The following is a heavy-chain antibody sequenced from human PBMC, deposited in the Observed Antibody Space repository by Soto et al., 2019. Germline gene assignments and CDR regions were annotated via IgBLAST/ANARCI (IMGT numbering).Heavy chain of an antibody. V-gene: IGHV4-39*01. CDR2: IYYSGST. Sequence: PXATLSLTCTVSGGSISSSSYYWGWIRQPPGKGLEWIGSIYYSGSTYYNPSLKSRVTISVDTSKNQFSLKLSSVTAADTAVYYCARLWNVLRFLEWQHLGEDGMDVWGQGTTVTVSS. CDR1: GGSISSSSYY. J-gene: IGHJ6*02. D-gene: IGHD3-3*01. CDR3: ARLWNVLRFLEWQHLGEDGMDV.